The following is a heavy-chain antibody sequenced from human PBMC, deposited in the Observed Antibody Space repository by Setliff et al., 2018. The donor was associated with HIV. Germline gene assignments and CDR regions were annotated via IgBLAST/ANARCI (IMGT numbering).Heavy chain of an antibody. V-gene: IGHV4-39*07. Sequence: SETLSLTCTVSGGSISSSSYYWGWIRQPPGKGLEWIGSVFYSGGSYYTPSLKSRVTISIDTSKNQFSLKLNSVTAADTAVYYCATARSYYVFDYWGQGTLVTVSS. CDR3: ATARSYYVFDY. CDR2: VFYSGGS. J-gene: IGHJ4*01. CDR1: GGSISSSSYY. D-gene: IGHD3-10*02.